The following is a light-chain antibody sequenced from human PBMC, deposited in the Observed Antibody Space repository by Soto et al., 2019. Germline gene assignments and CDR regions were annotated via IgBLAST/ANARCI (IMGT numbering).Light chain of an antibody. CDR1: SSDVGGYNY. V-gene: IGLV2-11*01. CDR2: DVS. Sequence: QSVLTQPRSVSGSPGQSVTISCTGTSSDVGGYNYVSWYQQHPGKAPKLMIYDVSKRPSGVPDRFSGSKSGNTASLTISGLQAEDEAESSCCSYAGSPLYVFGTGTKVTVL. CDR3: CSYAGSPLYV. J-gene: IGLJ1*01.